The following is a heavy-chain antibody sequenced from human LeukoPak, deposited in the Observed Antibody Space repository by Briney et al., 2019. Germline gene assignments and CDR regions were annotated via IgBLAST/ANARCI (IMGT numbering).Heavy chain of an antibody. Sequence: VASVKVSCKASGYTFTSYGISWVRQAPGQGLEWMGWISAYNGNTNYAQKLQGRVTMTTGTSTSTAYMELRSLRSDDTAVYYCARDTRAFVVVPAAIPGAFDIWGQGTMVTVSS. V-gene: IGHV1-18*01. CDR2: ISAYNGNT. CDR1: GYTFTSYG. CDR3: ARDTRAFVVVPAAIPGAFDI. J-gene: IGHJ3*02. D-gene: IGHD2-2*02.